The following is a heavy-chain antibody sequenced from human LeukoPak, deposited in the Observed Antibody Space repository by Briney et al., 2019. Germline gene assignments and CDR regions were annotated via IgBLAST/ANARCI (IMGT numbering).Heavy chain of an antibody. CDR3: ARDRSDYGSGSVDY. CDR1: GGSISSGDYY. Sequence: KPSQTLSLTCTVSGGSISSGDYYWSWIRQPPGKGLEWIGYIYYSGSTYYNPSLKSRVTISVDTSKNQFSLKLSSVTAADTAVYYCARDRSDYGSGSVDYWGQGTLVTVSS. J-gene: IGHJ4*02. CDR2: IYYSGST. D-gene: IGHD3-10*01. V-gene: IGHV4-30-4*01.